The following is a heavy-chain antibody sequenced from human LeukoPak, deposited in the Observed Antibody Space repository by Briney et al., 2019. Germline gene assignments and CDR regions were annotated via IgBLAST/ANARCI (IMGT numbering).Heavy chain of an antibody. D-gene: IGHD6-19*01. CDR1: GGSISSYY. J-gene: IGHJ4*02. Sequence: SETLSLTCTVSGGSISSYYWSWIRQPPGKGLEWIGYIYYSGSTNDNPSLKSRVTISVDTSKNQFSLKLSSVTAADTAVYYRARGGRYSSGWHDPIYYFDYWGQGTLVTVSS. CDR2: IYYSGST. CDR3: ARGGRYSSGWHDPIYYFDY. V-gene: IGHV4-59*01.